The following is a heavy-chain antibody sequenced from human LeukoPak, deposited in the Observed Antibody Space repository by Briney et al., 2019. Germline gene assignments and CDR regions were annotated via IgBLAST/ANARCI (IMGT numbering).Heavy chain of an antibody. CDR3: AGQPPDSSSWYPQRSYGMDV. CDR1: GYTFTSYY. Sequence: ASVKVSCKASGYTFTSYYMHWVRQAPGQGLEWMGIINPSGGSTSYAQKFQGRVTMTRDTSTSTVYMELSSLRSEDTAVYYCAGQPPDSSSWYPQRSYGMDVWGQGTTVTVSS. V-gene: IGHV1-46*01. D-gene: IGHD6-13*01. J-gene: IGHJ6*02. CDR2: INPSGGST.